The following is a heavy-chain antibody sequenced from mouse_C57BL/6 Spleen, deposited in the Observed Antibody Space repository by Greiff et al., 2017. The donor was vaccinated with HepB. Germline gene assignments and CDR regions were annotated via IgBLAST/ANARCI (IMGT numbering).Heavy chain of an antibody. J-gene: IGHJ2*01. D-gene: IGHD1-1*01. Sequence: VQLQQSGPELVKPGASVKISCKASGYSFTDYNMNWVKQSNGKSLEWIGVINPNYGTTSYNQKFKGKATLTVDQSSSTAYMQLNSLTSEDSAVYYCAKGGLLLRSYYFDYWGQGTTLTVSS. V-gene: IGHV1-39*01. CDR1: GYSFTDYN. CDR2: INPNYGTT. CDR3: AKGGLLLRSYYFDY.